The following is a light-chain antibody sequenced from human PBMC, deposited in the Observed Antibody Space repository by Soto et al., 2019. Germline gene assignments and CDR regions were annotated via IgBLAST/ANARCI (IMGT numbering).Light chain of an antibody. CDR2: GAS. CDR3: QHYGSSLFT. V-gene: IGKV3-20*01. J-gene: IGKJ3*01. CDR1: QSVSSSY. Sequence: IVLKQSARTLSLSQGERATLSCRASQSVSSSYLAWYQQKPGQAPRLLIYGASSRATGIPDRFSGSGSGTDFTLTISKLEPEDFAVYYCQHYGSSLFTFAPGTKVDIK.